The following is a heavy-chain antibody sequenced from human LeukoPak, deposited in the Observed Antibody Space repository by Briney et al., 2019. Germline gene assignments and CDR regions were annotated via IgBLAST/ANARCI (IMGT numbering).Heavy chain of an antibody. CDR1: GFTFSDYY. V-gene: IGHV3-11*01. CDR2: ISSSGSTI. CDR3: ARGGLTTMTTLAEYFQH. D-gene: IGHD4-17*01. Sequence: GGSLRLSCAASGFTFSDYYMTWIRQAPGKGLEWVSYISSSGSTIYYADSVKGRFTISRNNAKNSLYLQMNSLRAEDTAVYYCARGGLTTMTTLAEYFQHWGQGTLVTVSS. J-gene: IGHJ1*01.